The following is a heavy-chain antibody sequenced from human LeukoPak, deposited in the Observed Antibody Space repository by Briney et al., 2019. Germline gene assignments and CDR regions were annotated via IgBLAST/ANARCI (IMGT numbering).Heavy chain of an antibody. CDR2: ISSSSSYI. CDR3: ARDLDFWSGYYNWFDP. D-gene: IGHD3-3*01. CDR1: GFTFSSYS. V-gene: IGHV3-21*01. Sequence: PGGSLRLSCAASGFTFSSYSMNWVRQAPGKGLEWVSSISSSSSYIYYADSVKGRFTISRDNAKNSLYLQMNSLRAEDTAVYYCARDLDFWSGYYNWFDPWGRGTLVTVSS. J-gene: IGHJ5*02.